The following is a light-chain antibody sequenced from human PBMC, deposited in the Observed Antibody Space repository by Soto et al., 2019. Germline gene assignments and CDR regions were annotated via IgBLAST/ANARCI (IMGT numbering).Light chain of an antibody. V-gene: IGLV2-8*01. J-gene: IGLJ2*01. CDR3: SSYAGSNNLV. CDR1: SSDVGGYNY. CDR2: DVS. Sequence: QSALTQPPSASGSPGQSVTIPCTGSSSDVGGYNYVSWYQHHPGKAPKFMIYDVSKRPSGVPDRFSGSKSGNTASLTVSGLQAEDEANYYCSSYAGSNNLVFGGGTKLTVL.